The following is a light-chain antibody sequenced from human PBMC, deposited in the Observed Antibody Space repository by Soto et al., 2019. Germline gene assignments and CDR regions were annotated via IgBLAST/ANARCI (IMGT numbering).Light chain of an antibody. V-gene: IGKV3-20*01. J-gene: IGKJ1*01. CDR1: QNIYSN. CDR3: QHYVMSSPT. Sequence: LFVSGRGVDIVCCRASQNIYSNIAWYQQRPGQAPRLLIYGASSRATGIPDRFSVSGSGTHLTIYICSLELQAYAVYHSQHYVMSSPTFPQGTKVDIK. CDR2: GAS.